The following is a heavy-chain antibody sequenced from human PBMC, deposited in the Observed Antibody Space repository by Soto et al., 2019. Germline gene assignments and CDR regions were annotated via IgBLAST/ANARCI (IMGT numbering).Heavy chain of an antibody. Sequence: KTSETLSLTCTVSGGSVSSGSYYWSWIRQPPGEGLEWIGYIYYSGSTNYNPSLKSRVTISVDTSKNQFSLKLSSVTAADTAVYYCAREHRPDDAFDIWGQGTMVTVSS. J-gene: IGHJ3*02. V-gene: IGHV4-61*01. CDR2: IYYSGST. CDR1: GGSVSSGSYY. CDR3: AREHRPDDAFDI. D-gene: IGHD2-21*01.